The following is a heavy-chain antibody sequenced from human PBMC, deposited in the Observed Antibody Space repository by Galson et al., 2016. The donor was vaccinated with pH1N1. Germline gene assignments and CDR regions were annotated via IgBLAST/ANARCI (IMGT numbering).Heavy chain of an antibody. Sequence: SVKVSCKASGYTFTSYYFHWVRQAPGLGLQWMGVINPIGGMATYTQNFQARLTMTVDASTSTVYMELTSLRSEDTAVYYCVRDLGRLRDFWGQGTLVTVSS. CDR2: INPIGGMA. CDR1: GYTFTSYY. D-gene: IGHD1-26*01. J-gene: IGHJ4*02. V-gene: IGHV1-46*01. CDR3: VRDLGRLRDF.